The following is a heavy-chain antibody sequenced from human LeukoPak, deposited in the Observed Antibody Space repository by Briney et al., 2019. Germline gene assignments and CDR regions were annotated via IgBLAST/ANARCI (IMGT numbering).Heavy chain of an antibody. V-gene: IGHV3-49*04. J-gene: IGHJ6*03. CDR1: GFTFGDYA. CDR3: TRERLELLPVFDYYYYMDV. CDR2: IRSKAYGGTT. Sequence: QAGGSLRLSCTASGFTFGDYAMSWVRQAPGKGLEWVGFIRSKAYGGTTEYAASVKGRFTISRDDSKSIAYLQMNSLKTEDTAVYYCTRERLELLPVFDYYYYMDVWGKGTTVTVPS. D-gene: IGHD1-7*01.